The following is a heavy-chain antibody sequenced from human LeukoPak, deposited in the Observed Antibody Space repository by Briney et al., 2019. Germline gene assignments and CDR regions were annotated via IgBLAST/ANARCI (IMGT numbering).Heavy chain of an antibody. CDR2: TYYRSKWYN. D-gene: IGHD1-26*01. CDR1: GDSVSSNSAA. V-gene: IGHV6-1*01. CDR3: ARGRIVGATTLYYYYYYYMDV. Sequence: SQTLSLTCAISGDSVSSNSAAWNWTRQSPSRGLEWLGRTYYRSKWYNDYAVSVKSRITINPDTSKNQFSLQLNSVTPEDTAVYYCARGRIVGATTLYYYYYYYMDVWGKGTTVTVSS. J-gene: IGHJ6*03.